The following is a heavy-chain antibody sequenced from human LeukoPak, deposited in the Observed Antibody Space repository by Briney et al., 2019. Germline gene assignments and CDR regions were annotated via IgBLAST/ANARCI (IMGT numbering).Heavy chain of an antibody. CDR3: GCGGSGSPFDY. J-gene: IGHJ4*02. Sequence: GGSLRLSCAASGFTFSSYGMSWVRQAPGKGLEWVSAIIGRGGSTYYADSVKGRFIISRDNSKNTLYLQLNSLRAEDTAVYYCGCGGSGSPFDYWGQGTLVTVSS. CDR1: GFTFSSYG. CDR2: IIGRGGST. D-gene: IGHD3-10*01. V-gene: IGHV3-23*01.